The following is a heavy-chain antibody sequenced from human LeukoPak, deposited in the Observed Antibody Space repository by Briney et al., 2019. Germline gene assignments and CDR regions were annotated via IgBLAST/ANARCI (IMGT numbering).Heavy chain of an antibody. CDR3: ARSTTVTTFFDY. Sequence: SETLSLTCAVSGGSISSGGYYWSWIRQHPGKGLEWIGYIYYSGSTYYNPSLKSRVTISVDTSKNQFSLKLSSVTAADTAVYYCARSTTVTTFFDYWGQGTLVTVSS. V-gene: IGHV4-31*11. J-gene: IGHJ4*02. CDR2: IYYSGST. CDR1: GGSISSGGYY. D-gene: IGHD4-17*01.